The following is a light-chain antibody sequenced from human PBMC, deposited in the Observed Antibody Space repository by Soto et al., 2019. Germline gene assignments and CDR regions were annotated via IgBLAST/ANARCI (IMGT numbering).Light chain of an antibody. CDR3: KHTKGPGT. V-gene: IGKV1-9*01. Sequence: IEVTLSPSSXCAFPGHRVPTPCRASQGIRSYLAWYQQKPGKXPXXXIYAAYNLQSGVPSRFSGSGYGTEFTLTINKLQNEDFSTYYCKHTKGPGTFGQGTQV. J-gene: IGKJ1*01. CDR2: AAY. CDR1: QGIRSY.